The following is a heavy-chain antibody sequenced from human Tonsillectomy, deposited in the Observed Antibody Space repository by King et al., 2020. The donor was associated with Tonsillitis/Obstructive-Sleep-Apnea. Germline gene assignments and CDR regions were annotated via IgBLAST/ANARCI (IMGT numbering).Heavy chain of an antibody. D-gene: IGHD4-17*01. Sequence: ITLQDSGPTLVKPPQTITLTCTFSGFSLSTSGVGVGWIRQPPVKSLEWLALIYWDDDNRYSPSLKSRLTITKATSKTQVVLTMTNMDPVDTATYYCAHSPLRSGAVDIWGQGTMVTVSS. CDR2: IYWDDDN. J-gene: IGHJ3*02. CDR3: AHSPLRSGAVDI. V-gene: IGHV2-5*02. CDR1: GFSLSTSGVG.